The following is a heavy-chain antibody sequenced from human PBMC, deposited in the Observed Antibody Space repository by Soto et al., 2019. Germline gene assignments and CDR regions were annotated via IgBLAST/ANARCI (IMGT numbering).Heavy chain of an antibody. D-gene: IGHD6-13*01. CDR2: INPNSGGT. CDR1: GYTFTGYY. V-gene: IGHV1-2*04. J-gene: IGHJ6*02. Sequence: VASVKVSCKASGYTFTGYYMHWVRQAPGQGLEWMGWINPNSGGTNYAQKFQGWVTMTRDTSISTAYMELSRLRSDDTAVYYCARDLIAAAGFLDYYYYYGMDVWGQGTTVTVSS. CDR3: ARDLIAAAGFLDYYYYYGMDV.